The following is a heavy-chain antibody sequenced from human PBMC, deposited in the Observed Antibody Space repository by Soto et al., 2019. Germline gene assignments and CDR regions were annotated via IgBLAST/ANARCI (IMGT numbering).Heavy chain of an antibody. J-gene: IGHJ4*02. CDR1: GGSITSSGSA. V-gene: IGHV4-39*01. CDR2: IEYSGNI. D-gene: IGHD1-1*01. Sequence: SETLSLTCNASGGSITSSGSAWGWIRQSPGKGLEWIGTIEYSGNIYYIPSLKSRITISVDTSKNQNSLKLSSVTAADTAVYYCARHIHNQGFEYYFDSWGQGTLVTVSS. CDR3: ARHIHNQGFEYYFDS.